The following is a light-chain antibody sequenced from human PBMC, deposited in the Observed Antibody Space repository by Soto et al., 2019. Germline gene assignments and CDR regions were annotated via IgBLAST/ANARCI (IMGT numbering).Light chain of an antibody. V-gene: IGKV3-20*01. J-gene: IGKJ4*01. CDR3: QHYGSSPGLT. Sequence: EIVLTQSPGTLSLSPGERATLSCRAIQSVSSSYLAWYQQKPGQAPRLLIYDASNRATGIPARFSGSGSGTDFTLTISSLEPDDSAVYYCQHYGSSPGLTFGGGTKVDIK. CDR1: QSVSSSY. CDR2: DAS.